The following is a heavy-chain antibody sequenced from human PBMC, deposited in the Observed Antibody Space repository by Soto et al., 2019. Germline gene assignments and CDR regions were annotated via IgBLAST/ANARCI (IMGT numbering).Heavy chain of an antibody. Sequence: QVQLVQSGAEVKKPGSSVKVSCKASGGTFTNYDISWVRQAPGQGLEWMGGITPFFGTANYAQKFKGRVTITADESMTTAYMELSRLRSEDPAVYYCAQTLGLAVAGPGRFDLWGRGTLVTVSS. CDR1: GGTFTNYD. D-gene: IGHD6-19*01. CDR2: ITPFFGTA. V-gene: IGHV1-69*12. CDR3: AQTLGLAVAGPGRFDL. J-gene: IGHJ2*01.